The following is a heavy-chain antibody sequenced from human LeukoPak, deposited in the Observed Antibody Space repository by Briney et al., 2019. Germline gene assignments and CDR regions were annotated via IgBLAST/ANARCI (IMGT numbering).Heavy chain of an antibody. J-gene: IGHJ4*02. CDR1: GFTFSSYA. D-gene: IGHD6-13*01. V-gene: IGHV3-21*04. Sequence: GGSLRLSCAASGFTFSSYAMHWVRQAPGKGLEWVSSISTSSSYIYYADSVKGRFTISRDNAKNSLYLQMNSLRAEDTAVYYCAKDRSSWLPAGYWGQGTLVTVSS. CDR2: ISTSSSYI. CDR3: AKDRSSWLPAGY.